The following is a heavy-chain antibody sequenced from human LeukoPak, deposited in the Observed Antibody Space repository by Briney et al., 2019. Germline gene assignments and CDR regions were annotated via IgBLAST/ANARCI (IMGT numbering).Heavy chain of an antibody. J-gene: IGHJ3*02. CDR2: IIHIFGTA. CDR1: GGTFSSYA. Sequence: GASVKVSCKASGGTFSSYAISWVRQAPGQGLEWMGGIIHIFGTANYAQKFQVRVTITTDDSTSTAYMELSSLRSEDTAVYYCAREGWFGELGFDDAFDIWGQGTMVTVSS. V-gene: IGHV1-69*05. CDR3: AREGWFGELGFDDAFDI. D-gene: IGHD3-10*01.